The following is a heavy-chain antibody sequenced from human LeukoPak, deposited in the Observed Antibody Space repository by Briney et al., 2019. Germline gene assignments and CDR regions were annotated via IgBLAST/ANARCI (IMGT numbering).Heavy chain of an antibody. V-gene: IGHV1-8*02. J-gene: IGHJ3*02. CDR3: ARTKVAFDI. CDR2: MNPNSGNT. CDR1: GGTFSSHA. Sequence: EASVKVSCKASGGTFSSHAISWVRQATGQGLEWMGWMNPNSGNTGYAQKFQGRVTMTRNTSISTAYMELSSLRSEDTAVYYCARTKVAFDIWGQGTMVTVSS.